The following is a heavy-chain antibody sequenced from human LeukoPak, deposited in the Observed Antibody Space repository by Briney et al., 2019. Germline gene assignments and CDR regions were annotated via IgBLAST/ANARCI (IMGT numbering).Heavy chain of an antibody. CDR2: ISSSGSTI. J-gene: IGHJ6*03. CDR3: AKGGGSPSYYYYYYMDV. D-gene: IGHD3-16*01. Sequence: GGSLRLSCAASGFTFSSYEMNWVRQAPGKGLEWVSYISSSGSTIYYADSVKGRFTISRDNAKNSLYLQMNSLRAEDTALYYCAKGGGSPSYYYYYYMDVWGKGTTVTVSS. CDR1: GFTFSSYE. V-gene: IGHV3-48*03.